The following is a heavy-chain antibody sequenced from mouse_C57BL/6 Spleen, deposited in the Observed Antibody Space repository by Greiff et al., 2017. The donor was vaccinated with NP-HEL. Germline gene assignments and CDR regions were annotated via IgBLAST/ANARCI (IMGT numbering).Heavy chain of an antibody. CDR2: INPSSGYT. J-gene: IGHJ1*03. D-gene: IGHD4-1*01. CDR3: ARRGLGENFDV. Sequence: QVQLQQSGAELARPGASVKMSCKASGYTFTSYTMHWVKQRPGQGLEWIGYINPSSGYTKYNQKFKDKATLTADKSSSTAYMQLSSLTSEDSAVYYCARRGLGENFDVWGTGTTVTVSS. CDR1: GYTFTSYT. V-gene: IGHV1-4*01.